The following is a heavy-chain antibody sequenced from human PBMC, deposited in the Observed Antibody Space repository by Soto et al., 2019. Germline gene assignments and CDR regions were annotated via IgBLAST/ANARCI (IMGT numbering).Heavy chain of an antibody. Sequence: QVQVQESGPGLVKPSETLSLTCTVSGGSISTYYWSWIRQPPGKGLEWIGYVTYSGGPTYNPSLKSRVTISVDTSKKFSLNLTSVTAADTAVYYCASDAGYQLTGAFDIWRQGTMVTVSS. V-gene: IGHV4-59*01. CDR2: VTYSGGP. CDR1: GGSISTYY. CDR3: ASDAGYQLTGAFDI. J-gene: IGHJ3*02. D-gene: IGHD2-2*01.